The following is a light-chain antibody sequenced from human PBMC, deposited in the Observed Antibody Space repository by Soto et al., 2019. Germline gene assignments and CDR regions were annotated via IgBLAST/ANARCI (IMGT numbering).Light chain of an antibody. CDR3: QQYNKWPWT. V-gene: IGKV3-15*01. CDR1: QSVSSD. CDR2: GAS. Sequence: EIVMTQSPATLSVSPGERATLSCRASQSVSSDLAWYRQKRGQAPRLLIYGASTRATGIPARFSGSGSGTEFTLTISSLQSEDFAFYYVQQYNKWPWTSGQGTKVEIK. J-gene: IGKJ1*01.